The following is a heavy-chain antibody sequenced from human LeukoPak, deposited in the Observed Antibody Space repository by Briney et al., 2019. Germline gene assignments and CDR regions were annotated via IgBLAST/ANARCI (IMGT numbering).Heavy chain of an antibody. CDR2: IYYSGST. D-gene: IGHD3-3*01. J-gene: IGHJ4*02. CDR1: VGSISSYY. V-gene: IGHV4-59*07. Sequence: PSDTLSLTCTVSVGSISSYYWSWIRQPPGKGLEWIGYIYYSGSTNYNPSLKSRVTISVDTSKNQFSLKLSSVTAADTAVYYCARAPLGIRFLEWQFDYWGQGTLVTVSS. CDR3: ARAPLGIRFLEWQFDY.